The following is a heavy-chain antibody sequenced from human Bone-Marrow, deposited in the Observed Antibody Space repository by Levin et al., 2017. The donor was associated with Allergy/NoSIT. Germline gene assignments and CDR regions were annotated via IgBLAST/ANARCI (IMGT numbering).Heavy chain of an antibody. V-gene: IGHV1-2*02. D-gene: IGHD3-10*01. J-gene: IGHJ5*02. CDR2: INPNSGGT. CDR1: GYTFTGYY. CDR3: ARDELLWFGEGPEARWWFDP. Sequence: ASVKVSCKASGYTFTGYYMHWVRQAPGQGLEWMGWINPNSGGTNYAQKFQGRVTMTRDTSISTAYMELSRLRSDDTAVYYCARDELLWFGEGPEARWWFDPWGQGTLVTVSS.